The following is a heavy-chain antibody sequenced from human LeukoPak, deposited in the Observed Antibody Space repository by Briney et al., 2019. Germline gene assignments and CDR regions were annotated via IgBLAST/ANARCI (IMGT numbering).Heavy chain of an antibody. CDR2: IYYSGST. D-gene: IGHD2-21*02. V-gene: IGHV4-30-4*01. CDR3: ARGNRGDYYFDY. CDR1: GGSISRGNQY. Sequence: SETLSLTCTLSGGSISRGNQYWSWIRHPPGSGLEWLGYIYYSGSTYYNPSLKSRVTISVDTSKNQFSLKLSSVTAADTAVYYCARGNRGDYYFDYWGQGTLVTVSS. J-gene: IGHJ4*02.